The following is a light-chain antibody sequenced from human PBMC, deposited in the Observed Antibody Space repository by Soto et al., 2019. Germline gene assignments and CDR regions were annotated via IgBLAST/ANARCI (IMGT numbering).Light chain of an antibody. CDR1: SSDVGGYNY. Sequence: QSVLSQPASVSWSPGHSITISCTGTSSDVGGYNYVSWYQQHPGKAPKLMIYEVSNRPSGVSNRFSGSKSGNTASLAISGLQADDEADYYCSSYISRGRVFGTGTKVTVL. CDR3: SSYISRGRV. CDR2: EVS. J-gene: IGLJ1*01. V-gene: IGLV2-14*01.